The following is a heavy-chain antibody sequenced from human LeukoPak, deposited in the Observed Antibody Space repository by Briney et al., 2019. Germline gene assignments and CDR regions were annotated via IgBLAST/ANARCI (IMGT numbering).Heavy chain of an antibody. Sequence: GRSLRLSCAVSGFTFSSYGMHWVRQAPGKGLEWVAVISYDGSNKYYADSVKGRFTISRDKSKNTLYLQMNSLRAEDTAVYYCAKDLLGGDSGSYYEVGELGMDVWGQGTTVTVPS. CDR3: AKDLLGGDSGSYYEVGELGMDV. J-gene: IGHJ6*02. CDR2: ISYDGSNK. D-gene: IGHD1-26*01. V-gene: IGHV3-30*18. CDR1: GFTFSSYG.